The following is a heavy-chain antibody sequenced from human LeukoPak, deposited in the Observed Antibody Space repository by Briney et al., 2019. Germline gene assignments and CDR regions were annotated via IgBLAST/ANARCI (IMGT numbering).Heavy chain of an antibody. CDR2: INPNSGGT. CDR1: VYTFTGYY. D-gene: IGHD1-26*01. V-gene: IGHV1-2*02. Sequence: ASVKVSCKASVYTFTGYYMHWVRQAPGQGLEWMGWINPNSGGTNYAQNFQGRATMTRDTSISTAYMELSRLRSDDTAVYYCAREVEWEPHYFDYRGQGSLVTVSS. J-gene: IGHJ4*02. CDR3: AREVEWEPHYFDY.